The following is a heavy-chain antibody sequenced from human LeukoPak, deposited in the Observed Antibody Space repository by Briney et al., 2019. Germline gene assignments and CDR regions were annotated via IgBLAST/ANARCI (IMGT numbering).Heavy chain of an antibody. D-gene: IGHD2-2*02. J-gene: IGHJ4*02. CDR1: GFTFSSYA. CDR3: AKDLGWSSTSCYSFFDY. CDR2: ISGSGGST. Sequence: PGGSLRLSCAASGFTFSSYAMSWVRQAPGKGLEWVSAISGSGGSTYYADSVKGRFTISRDNSKNTLYLQMNSLRAEDTAVYYCAKDLGWSSTSCYSFFDYWGQGTLVTVSS. V-gene: IGHV3-23*01.